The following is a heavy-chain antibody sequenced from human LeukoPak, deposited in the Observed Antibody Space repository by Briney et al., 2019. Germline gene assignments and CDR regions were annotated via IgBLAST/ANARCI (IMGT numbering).Heavy chain of an antibody. J-gene: IGHJ6*02. CDR2: IIPILGIA. CDR3: AREARYYDSGDYYGMDV. D-gene: IGHD3-22*01. V-gene: IGHV1-69*04. CDR1: GGTFSSYA. Sequence: SVKVSCKASGGTFSSYAISWVRQAPGQGLEWMGRIIPILGIANYAQKLQGRVTMTTDTSTSTAYMELRSLRSDDTAVYYCAREARYYDSGDYYGMDVWGQGTTVTVSS.